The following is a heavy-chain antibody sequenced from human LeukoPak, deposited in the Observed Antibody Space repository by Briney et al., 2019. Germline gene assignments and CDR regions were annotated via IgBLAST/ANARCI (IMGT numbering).Heavy chain of an antibody. J-gene: IGHJ3*02. V-gene: IGHV3-9*03. CDR1: GFTVSSNY. CDR2: ISWNSGSI. CDR3: AKALGNHDAFDI. D-gene: IGHD4-23*01. Sequence: GGSLRLSCAASGFTVSSNYMSWVRQAPGKGLEWVSGISWNSGSIGYADSVKGRFTISRDNAKNSLYLQMNSLRAEDMALYYCAKALGNHDAFDIWGQGTMVTVSS.